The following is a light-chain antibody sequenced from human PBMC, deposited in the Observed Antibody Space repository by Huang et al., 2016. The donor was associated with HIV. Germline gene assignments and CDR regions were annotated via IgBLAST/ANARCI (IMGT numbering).Light chain of an antibody. CDR3: QHYNNWPLT. V-gene: IGKV3-15*01. CDR2: GAS. J-gene: IGKJ4*01. CDR1: QSITSN. Sequence: EIVMTQSPATLSVSPGERATLSCRASQSITSNLAWYQQKPGQAPRLLIDGASTRATGIPGRFSGSGSGTEFTLTISSLQSEDFAIYYCQHYNNWPLTFGGGTKVEIK.